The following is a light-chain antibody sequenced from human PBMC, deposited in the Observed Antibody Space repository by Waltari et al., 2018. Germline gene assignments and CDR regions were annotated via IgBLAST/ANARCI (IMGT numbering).Light chain of an antibody. CDR1: QSISSY. J-gene: IGKJ2*01. CDR3: QQSYSTLGT. Sequence: DIQMTQSPSSLSASVGDRVTITCRASQSISSYLNWYQQKPGKAPTLLLYAASSLQSGVPSRFSGSGSGTDFTLTISSLQPEDFATYYCQQSYSTLGTFGQGTKLEIK. V-gene: IGKV1-39*01. CDR2: AAS.